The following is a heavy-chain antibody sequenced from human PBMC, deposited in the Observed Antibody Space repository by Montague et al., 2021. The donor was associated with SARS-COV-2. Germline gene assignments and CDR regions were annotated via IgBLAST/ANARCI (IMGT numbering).Heavy chain of an antibody. CDR2: IYYGGAV. J-gene: IGHJ3*02. CDR3: VRDHTYGGPRGAYDI. D-gene: IGHD4-23*01. V-gene: IGHV4-59*01. Sequence: SETLSLTCTVSGGSITGYYWSWLRRSPGKGLEWIAYIYYGGAVNYNPSLGSRVTISTDTSKNQLSLKVNSVTAADTAVYYCVRDHTYGGPRGAYDIWGQGTVVTVSS. CDR1: GGSITGYY.